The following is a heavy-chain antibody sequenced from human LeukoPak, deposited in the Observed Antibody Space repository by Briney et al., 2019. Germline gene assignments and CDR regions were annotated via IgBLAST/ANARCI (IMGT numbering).Heavy chain of an antibody. CDR3: ASRPLPQYYYDSSGYPTDAFDI. V-gene: IGHV4-59*12. CDR2: IYYSGST. Sequence: SETLSLTCTVSGGSISSYYWSWIRQPPGKGLEWIGYIYYSGSTNYNPSLKSRVTISVDTSKNQFSLKLSSVTAADTAVYYCASRPLPQYYYDSSGYPTDAFDIWGQGTMVTVSS. J-gene: IGHJ3*02. D-gene: IGHD3-22*01. CDR1: GGSISSYY.